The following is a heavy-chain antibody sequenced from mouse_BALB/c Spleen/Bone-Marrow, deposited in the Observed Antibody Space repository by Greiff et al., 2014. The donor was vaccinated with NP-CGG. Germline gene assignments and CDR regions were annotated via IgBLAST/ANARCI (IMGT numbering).Heavy chain of an antibody. CDR3: ARGSNSATFAY. J-gene: IGHJ3*01. CDR1: GFSLTSYG. Sequence: QVQLKQSGPGLVAPSQSLSITCTVSGFSLTSYGVHWVRQPPGKGLEWLGVIWAGGSTNYNSALMYRLSISKDNAKSQVFFKMNRLKTDDTAMYYCARGSNSATFAYWGQGTLVTVSA. V-gene: IGHV2-9*02. D-gene: IGHD1-2*01. CDR2: IWAGGST.